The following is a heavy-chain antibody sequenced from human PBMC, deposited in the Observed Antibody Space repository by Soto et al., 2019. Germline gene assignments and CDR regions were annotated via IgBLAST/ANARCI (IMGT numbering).Heavy chain of an antibody. CDR1: GGTFSSYT. Sequence: QVQLVQSGAEVKKPGSSVKVSCKASGGTFSSYTISWVRQAPGQGLEWMGRIIPILGIANYAQKFQGRVTITADKSTSTAYMELSSLRSEDTAVYYCPRAGRTRIAAAPFDYWGQGTLVTVSS. CDR3: PRAGRTRIAAAPFDY. CDR2: IIPILGIA. V-gene: IGHV1-69*02. D-gene: IGHD6-13*01. J-gene: IGHJ4*02.